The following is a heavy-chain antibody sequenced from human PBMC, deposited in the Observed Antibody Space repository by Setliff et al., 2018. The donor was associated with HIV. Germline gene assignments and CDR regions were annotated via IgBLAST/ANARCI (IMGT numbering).Heavy chain of an antibody. CDR1: GGSITRSSYY. V-gene: IGHV4-39*07. CDR3: ARGVAAAGP. CDR2: IFYSGHT. D-gene: IGHD6-13*01. J-gene: IGHJ5*02. Sequence: SETLSLTCTVSGGSITRSSYYWAWIRQPPGKGLEWIGNIFYSGHTFYNPSLRSRVTISVDTSKNQFSLKLSSVTAADTAVYYCARGVAAAGPWGQGTLVTVSS.